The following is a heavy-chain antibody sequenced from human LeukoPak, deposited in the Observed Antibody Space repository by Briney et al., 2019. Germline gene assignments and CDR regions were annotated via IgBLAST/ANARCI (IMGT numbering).Heavy chain of an antibody. D-gene: IGHD3-10*01. CDR2: ISWNSGSI. J-gene: IGHJ4*02. CDR3: AKDTKWFGELSNDY. CDR1: GFTFDDYA. V-gene: IGHV3-9*01. Sequence: GGSLRLSCAASGFTFDDYAMHWVRQAPGKGLEWVSGISWNSGSIGYADSVKGRFTISRDNAKNSLYLQMNSLRAEDTALYYCAKDTKWFGELSNDYWGQGTLVTVSS.